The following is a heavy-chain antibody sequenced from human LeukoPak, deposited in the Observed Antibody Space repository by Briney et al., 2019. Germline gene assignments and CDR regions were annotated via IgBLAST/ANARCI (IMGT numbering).Heavy chain of an antibody. V-gene: IGHV3-23*01. J-gene: IGHJ4*02. CDR3: AGNWNCDY. CDR2: ISFSGSST. CDR1: GFTFSNYA. D-gene: IGHD1-1*01. Sequence: PGGSLRLSCAASGFTFSNYAMTWVHQAPGKGLEWVSGISFSGSSTYYADSVKGRFTISRDNSKNTVYLQMNSLRADDTAVYYCAGNWNCDYWGQGTLVTVSS.